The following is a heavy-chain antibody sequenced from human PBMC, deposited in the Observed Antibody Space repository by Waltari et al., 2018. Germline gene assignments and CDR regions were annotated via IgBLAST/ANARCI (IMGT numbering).Heavy chain of an antibody. CDR2: IYYSGST. Sequence: QLQLQESGPGLVKPSETLSLTCTVSGGSISSSSYYWGWIRQPPGKGLEWIGSIYYSGSTYYNPSLKSRVTISVDTSKNQFSLKLSSVTAADTAVYYCARDNEQGVAGSDDDYWGQGTLVTVSS. D-gene: IGHD6-19*01. CDR3: ARDNEQGVAGSDDDY. V-gene: IGHV4-39*07. J-gene: IGHJ4*02. CDR1: GGSISSSSYY.